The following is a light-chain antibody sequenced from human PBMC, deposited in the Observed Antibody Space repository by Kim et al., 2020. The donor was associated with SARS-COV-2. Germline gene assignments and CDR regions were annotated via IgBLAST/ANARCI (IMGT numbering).Light chain of an antibody. Sequence: QSVLTQPPSASGTPGQRVTISCSGSSSNIGTNAVNWYQQLPGTAPRLVIHSKNQRPSGVPDRFSGSKSGTSASLAISGLQSEDEADYYCAAWDDRLNGWVFGGGTQLTVL. V-gene: IGLV1-44*01. CDR3: AAWDDRLNGWV. J-gene: IGLJ3*02. CDR1: SSNIGTNA. CDR2: SKN.